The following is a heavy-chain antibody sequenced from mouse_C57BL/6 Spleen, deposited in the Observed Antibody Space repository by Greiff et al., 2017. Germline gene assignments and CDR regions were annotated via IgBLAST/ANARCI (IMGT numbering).Heavy chain of an antibody. CDR3: ASITTVVRGWYFDV. CDR1: GYSFTDYN. CDR2: INPNYGTT. J-gene: IGHJ1*03. Sequence: VQLQQSGPELVKPGASVKISCKASGYSFTDYNMNWVKQSNGKSLEWIGVINPNYGTTSYNQKFKGKATLTVDQSSSTAYMQLNSRTSEDSAVDYCASITTVVRGWYFDVWGTGTTVTVSA. V-gene: IGHV1-39*01. D-gene: IGHD1-1*01.